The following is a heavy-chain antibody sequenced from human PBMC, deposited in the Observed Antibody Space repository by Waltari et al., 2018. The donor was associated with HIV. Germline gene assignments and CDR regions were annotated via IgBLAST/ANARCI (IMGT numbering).Heavy chain of an antibody. Sequence: EVQLVESGGGLVQPGGSLRLSCAASGFTFSSSSMNWVRQPPRTRLEWVSYISSSSSTIYYADSVKGRFTISRDNAKNSLYLQMNSLRAEDTAVYYCARDYYDSSGYYPPGYFDYWGQGTLVTVSS. J-gene: IGHJ4*02. V-gene: IGHV3-48*04. D-gene: IGHD3-22*01. CDR1: GFTFSSSS. CDR3: ARDYYDSSGYYPPGYFDY. CDR2: ISSSSSTI.